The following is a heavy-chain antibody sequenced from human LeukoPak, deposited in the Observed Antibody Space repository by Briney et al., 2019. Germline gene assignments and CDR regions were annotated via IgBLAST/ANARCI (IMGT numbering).Heavy chain of an antibody. D-gene: IGHD3-22*01. J-gene: IGHJ4*02. CDR2: ISGSGGST. CDR1: GFTFSSYG. Sequence: GGSLRLSCAASGFTFSSYGMSWVRQAPGKGLEWVSAISGSGGSTYSADSVKGRFTISRDNSQNTLYLQMNSLRAEDTAVYYCAKNHDSSAYSVIDYWGQGTLVTASS. V-gene: IGHV3-23*01. CDR3: AKNHDSSAYSVIDY.